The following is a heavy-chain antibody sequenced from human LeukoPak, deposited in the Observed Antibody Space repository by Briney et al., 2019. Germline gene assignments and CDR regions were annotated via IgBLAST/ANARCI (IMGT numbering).Heavy chain of an antibody. Sequence: GASVKVSCKASGYTFTGYYMHWVRQAPGQGLEWMGWINPNSGGTNYAQKFQGRVTMTRDTSISTAYMELSRLRSGDTAVYYCARSKGSIASNWFDPWGQGTLVTVSP. CDR3: ARSKGSIASNWFDP. V-gene: IGHV1-2*02. CDR1: GYTFTGYY. CDR2: INPNSGGT. J-gene: IGHJ5*02. D-gene: IGHD2/OR15-2a*01.